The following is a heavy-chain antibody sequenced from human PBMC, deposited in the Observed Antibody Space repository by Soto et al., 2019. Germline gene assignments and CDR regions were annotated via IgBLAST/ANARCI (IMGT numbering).Heavy chain of an antibody. CDR2: IIPIFGTA. V-gene: IGHV1-69*12. Sequence: QVQLVQSGAEVKKPGSSVKVSCKASGGTFSSYAISWVRQAPGQGLEWMGGIIPIFGTANYAQKFQGRVTITADEYTSTAYMELSSLRSEDTAVYYCARGSAMVRGVSRFNWFDPWGQGTLVTVSS. J-gene: IGHJ5*02. CDR3: ARGSAMVRGVSRFNWFDP. D-gene: IGHD3-10*01. CDR1: GGTFSSYA.